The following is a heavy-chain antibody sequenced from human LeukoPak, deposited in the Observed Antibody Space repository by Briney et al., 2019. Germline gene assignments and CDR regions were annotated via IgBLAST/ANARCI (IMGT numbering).Heavy chain of an antibody. Sequence: ASVKVSCKASGYTFTGYYMHWVRQAPGQGLEWMGWINPNSGGTDYAQKFQGRVTMTRDTSISTAYMELSRLRSDDTAMYYCARAYQRLGYLSLPDYWGQGTLVTVSS. V-gene: IGHV1-2*02. J-gene: IGHJ4*02. CDR2: INPNSGGT. CDR3: ARAYQRLGYLSLPDY. D-gene: IGHD3-16*02. CDR1: GYTFTGYY.